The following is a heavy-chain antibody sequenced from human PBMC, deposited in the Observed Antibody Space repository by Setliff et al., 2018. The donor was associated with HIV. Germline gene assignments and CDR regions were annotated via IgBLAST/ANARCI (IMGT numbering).Heavy chain of an antibody. CDR3: ARALTMLRGVLEH. D-gene: IGHD3-10*01. J-gene: IGHJ4*02. V-gene: IGHV4-4*02. Sequence: PSETLSLTCAVSAGSISSDNWWTWVRQSPGKGLEWVGEIYHSGSTNYNTSLKGRVAMSVDKSKNRFALKLTSVTAADTAVYYCARALTMLRGVLEHWGQGALVTVSS. CDR1: AGSISSDNW. CDR2: IYHSGST.